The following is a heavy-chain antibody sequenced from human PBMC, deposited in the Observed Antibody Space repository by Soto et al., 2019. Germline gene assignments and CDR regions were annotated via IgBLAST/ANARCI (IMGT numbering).Heavy chain of an antibody. J-gene: IGHJ4*02. CDR1: GYTFTSYG. CDR3: ARGGYYDFWSGYHPFDY. CDR2: ISAYNGNT. Sequence: ASVKVSCKASGYTFTSYGISWVRQAPGQGLEWMGWISAYNGNTNYAQKLQGRVTMTTDTSTSTAYMELRSLRSDDTAVYSCARGGYYDFWSGYHPFDYWGQGTLVTVYS. D-gene: IGHD3-3*01. V-gene: IGHV1-18*01.